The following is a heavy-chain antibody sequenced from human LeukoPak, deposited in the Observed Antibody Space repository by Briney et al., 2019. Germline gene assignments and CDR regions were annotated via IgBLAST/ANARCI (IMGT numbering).Heavy chain of an antibody. V-gene: IGHV4-61*02. D-gene: IGHD3-22*01. CDR2: IYTSGST. CDR3: ARRVVVITGYDY. CDR1: GGSISSGSYY. Sequence: PSETLSLTCTVSGGSISSGSYYWSWIRQPAGKGLEWIGRIYTSGSTNYNPSLKSRVTISVDTSKNQFSLQLSSVTAADTAVYYCARRVVVITGYDYWGQGTLVTVSS. J-gene: IGHJ4*02.